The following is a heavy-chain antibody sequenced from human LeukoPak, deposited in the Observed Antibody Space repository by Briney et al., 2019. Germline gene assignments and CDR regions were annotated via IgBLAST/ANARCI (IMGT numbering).Heavy chain of an antibody. CDR2: INTNTGNP. CDR1: GYTFTGYA. V-gene: IGHV7-4-1*02. J-gene: IGHJ4*02. Sequence: ASVKVSCKASGYTFTGYAMNWVRQAPGQGLERMGWINTNTGNPTYAQGFTGRFVFPLDTSVSTAYLQISSLKAEDTAVYYCARGGRIMITFGGVIVSPSDYWGQGTLVTVSS. CDR3: ARGGRIMITFGGVIVSPSDY. D-gene: IGHD3-16*02.